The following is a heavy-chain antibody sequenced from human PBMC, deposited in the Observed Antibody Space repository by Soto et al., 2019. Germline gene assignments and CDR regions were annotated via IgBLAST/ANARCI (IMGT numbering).Heavy chain of an antibody. J-gene: IGHJ6*02. CDR3: ARDARPPELRFLEWHNYDYNGMDV. D-gene: IGHD3-3*01. CDR1: GYSFTAYG. Sequence: QVQVVQSGDEVKETGASVRVSCKTSGYSFTAYGISWVRQAPGQGLEWMGWISCYNGKTKYAQKVQGRVTMTTDTSTSTAYMEVRSLRSDDTAIYYFARDARPPELRFLEWHNYDYNGMDVWGQGTTVTVSS. CDR2: ISCYNGKT. V-gene: IGHV1-18*01.